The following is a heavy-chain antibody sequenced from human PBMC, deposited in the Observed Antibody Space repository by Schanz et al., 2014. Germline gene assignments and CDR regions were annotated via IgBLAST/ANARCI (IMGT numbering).Heavy chain of an antibody. CDR1: GFTFSSYW. Sequence: EVQLVESGGGLVQPGGSLRLSRAASGFTFSSYWMSWVRQAPGEGLEWVANIKQDGSEKYYVDSVKGRFTISRDNAKNSLYLQMNSLRPEDTAVYYCAKYGGELGVSFEYWGQGTLVTVSS. CDR2: IKQDGSEK. CDR3: AKYGGELGVSFEY. D-gene: IGHD7-27*01. J-gene: IGHJ4*02. V-gene: IGHV3-7*01.